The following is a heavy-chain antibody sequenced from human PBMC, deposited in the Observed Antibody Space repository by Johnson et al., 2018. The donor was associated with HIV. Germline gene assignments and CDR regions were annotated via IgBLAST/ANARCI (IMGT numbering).Heavy chain of an antibody. D-gene: IGHD6-13*01. Sequence: VLLVESGGGLVKPGGSLRLSCAASGFTFSDYYMSWIRQAPGKGLEWASAIGTAGDTYYPGSVKGRFTIPRDNSKNTLYLQMNSLGAEDTAVYYCARVRSAAAGSRGGAFDNWSQGTMVTVSS. CDR2: IGTAGDT. J-gene: IGHJ3*02. CDR1: GFTFSDYY. V-gene: IGHV3-66*02. CDR3: ARVRSAAAGSRGGAFDN.